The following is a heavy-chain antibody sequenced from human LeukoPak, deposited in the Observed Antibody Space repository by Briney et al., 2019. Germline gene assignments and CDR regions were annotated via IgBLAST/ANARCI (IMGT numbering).Heavy chain of an antibody. J-gene: IGHJ4*02. V-gene: IGHV4-39*01. D-gene: IGHD3/OR15-3a*01. CDR1: DGSISSSGYQ. CDR2: IYYSGTT. CDR3: ASRPRYGLGIQTFFDY. Sequence: SETLSLTCTVSDGSISSSGYQWDWIRQPPGKGLEWIGNIYYSGTTYYNPSLKSRVTISVDTSKDQFSLKLNSVTAADTAVYYCASRPRYGLGIQTFFDYWGQGTQVTVSS.